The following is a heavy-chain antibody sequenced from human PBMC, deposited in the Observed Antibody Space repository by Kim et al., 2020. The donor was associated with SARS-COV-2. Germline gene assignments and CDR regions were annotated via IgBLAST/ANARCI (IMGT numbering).Heavy chain of an antibody. Sequence: GGSLRLSCAGSGFTFSSYWMSWVRQAPGKGLEWVANIKQDGTLQYYVDSVKGRFTISRDNAKNSLYLQVNSLRAEDTAVYYCAKESQNSGWFDCWGQGTLVTVSS. D-gene: IGHD6-19*01. CDR2: IKQDGTLQ. CDR3: AKESQNSGWFDC. CDR1: GFTFSSYW. J-gene: IGHJ4*02. V-gene: IGHV3-7*01.